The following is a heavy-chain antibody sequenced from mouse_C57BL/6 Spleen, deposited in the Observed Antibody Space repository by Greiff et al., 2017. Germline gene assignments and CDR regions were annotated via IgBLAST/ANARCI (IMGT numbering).Heavy chain of an antibody. CDR2: IYPGSGNT. CDR3: ASGGNPFYAMDY. CDR1: GYSFTSYY. V-gene: IGHV1-66*01. D-gene: IGHD1-1*02. J-gene: IGHJ4*01. Sequence: QVQLQQSGPELVKPGASVKISCKASGYSFTSYYIHWVKQRPGQGLEWIGWIYPGSGNTKYNEKFKGKATLTADTSPSTAYMQLSSLTSEDSAVYYCASGGNPFYAMDYWGQGTSVTVSS.